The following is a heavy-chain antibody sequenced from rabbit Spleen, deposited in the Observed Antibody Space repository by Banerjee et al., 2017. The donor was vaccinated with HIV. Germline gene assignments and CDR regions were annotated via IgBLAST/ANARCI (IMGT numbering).Heavy chain of an antibody. J-gene: IGHJ6*01. D-gene: IGHD8-1*01. V-gene: IGHV1S45*01. CDR2: IYAGSSSST. CDR1: GFSFSDRDV. Sequence: QEQLVESGGGLVKPEGSLTLTCKASGFSFSDRDVMCWVRQAPGKGLEWIACIYAGSSSSTYSATWAKGRFTLSKTSSTTVTLQMTSLTAADTATYFCARDTGSSFSSYGMDLWGPGTLVTVS. CDR3: ARDTGSSFSSYGMDL.